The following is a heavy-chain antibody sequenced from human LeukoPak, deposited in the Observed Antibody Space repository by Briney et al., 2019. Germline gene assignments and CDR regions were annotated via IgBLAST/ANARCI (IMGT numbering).Heavy chain of an antibody. CDR2: ISYDGSDQ. J-gene: IGHJ5*02. Sequence: GCLRLSCAASGFTFGDYAIYWVRQAPGKGLEWVAVISYDGSDQYYADSVKGRFTISRDNSKNTLYLEMNTLRPEDTAMYHCAKDHSTAWGGVIGDLWGQGTLVTVSS. D-gene: IGHD3-16*02. CDR3: AKDHSTAWGGVIGDL. V-gene: IGHV3-30-3*01. CDR1: GFTFGDYA.